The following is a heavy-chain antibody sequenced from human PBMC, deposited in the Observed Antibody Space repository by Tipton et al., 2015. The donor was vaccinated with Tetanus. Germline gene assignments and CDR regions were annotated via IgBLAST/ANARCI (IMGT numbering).Heavy chain of an antibody. CDR2: ISYDGSNK. CDR3: ARDWSPQHQLLIARRYYYGMDV. CDR1: GFTFSSYA. D-gene: IGHD2-2*01. Sequence: SLRLSCAASGFTFSSYAMHWVRQAPGKGLEWVAVISYDGSNKYYADSVKGRFTISRDNSKNTLYLQMNSLRAEDTAVYYCARDWSPQHQLLIARRYYYGMDVWGQGTTVTVSS. J-gene: IGHJ6*02. V-gene: IGHV3-30-3*01.